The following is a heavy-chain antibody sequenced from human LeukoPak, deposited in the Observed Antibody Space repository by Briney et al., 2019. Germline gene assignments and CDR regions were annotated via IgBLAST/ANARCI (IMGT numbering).Heavy chain of an antibody. J-gene: IGHJ6*02. CDR1: GGSISSYY. CDR2: IYYSGST. V-gene: IGHV4-59*12. Sequence: SETLSLTCTVSGGSISSYYWSWIRQPPGKGLEWTGYIYYSGSTNYNPSLKSRVTMSVDTSKNQFSLKLSSVTAADTAVYYRARDLWTYDFWSGYLEPPYYYYGMDVWGQGTTVTVS. CDR3: ARDLWTYDFWSGYLEPPYYYYGMDV. D-gene: IGHD3-3*01.